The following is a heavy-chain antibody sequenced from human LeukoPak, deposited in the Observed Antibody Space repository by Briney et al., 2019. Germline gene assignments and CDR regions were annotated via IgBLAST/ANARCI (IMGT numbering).Heavy chain of an antibody. CDR1: GFTFSNSA. Sequence: SVKVSCKASGFTFSNSAMQWVRQARGQRLEWIGWIVVGSGNTNYAQKFQERVSITRDMSRSTVYMELSCLRSEDTAVYYCAAGYYDILSGWGQGTLVTVSS. CDR3: AAGYYDILSG. J-gene: IGHJ4*02. D-gene: IGHD3-9*01. V-gene: IGHV1-58*02. CDR2: IVVGSGNT.